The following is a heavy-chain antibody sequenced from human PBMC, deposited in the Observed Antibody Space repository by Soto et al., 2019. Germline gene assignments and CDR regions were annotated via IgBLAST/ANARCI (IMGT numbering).Heavy chain of an antibody. CDR1: GFTFSSYG. CDR3: VKDAGHWLVLGYHLDY. V-gene: IGHV3-30*18. J-gene: IGHJ4*02. D-gene: IGHD6-19*01. CDR2: ITWDGSEQ. Sequence: GQLAESGGGVVRPGRSLRLSCAASGFTFSSYGMHWVRQAPGKGLEWVAVITWDGSEQYYGDSVKGRFIISRDNSNNTVSLQMNGLRPEDTAVYSCVKDAGHWLVLGYHLDYWGQGILVNDSS.